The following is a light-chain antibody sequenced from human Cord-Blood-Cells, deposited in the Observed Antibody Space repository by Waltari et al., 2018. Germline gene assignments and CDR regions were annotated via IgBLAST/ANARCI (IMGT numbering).Light chain of an antibody. CDR3: QQRSSWT. V-gene: IGKV3-11*01. Sequence: EIVLTQAPDTLSLSPGERATLSCRARQSVSSYLAWYQQEPGQAPRLLIYDASNRATGIPARFSGSGSGTDFTLTISSLEPEDFAVYYCQQRSSWTFGQGTKVEIK. CDR2: DAS. CDR1: QSVSSY. J-gene: IGKJ1*01.